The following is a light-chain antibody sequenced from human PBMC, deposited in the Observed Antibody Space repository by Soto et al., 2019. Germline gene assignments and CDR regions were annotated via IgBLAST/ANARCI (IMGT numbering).Light chain of an antibody. J-gene: IGKJ5*01. CDR2: GAS. CDR3: QQFDDSVT. Sequence: LRQSAGTLSLSPGERATISCRASHSVSRTYLAWYQQKPGQAPRLLMYGASDRATGTPGRFSGSGSGTDFTLTISGLEPEDSAVYYWQQFDDSVTFGQGTRLEIK. CDR1: HSVSRTY. V-gene: IGKV3-20*01.